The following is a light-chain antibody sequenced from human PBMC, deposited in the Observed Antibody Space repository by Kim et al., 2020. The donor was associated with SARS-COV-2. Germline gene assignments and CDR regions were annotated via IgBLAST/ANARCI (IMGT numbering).Light chain of an antibody. Sequence: SASVGDRVTITCRASQDITNYLAWYQQKPGKVPRLLIFAASALKSGVPARFSGSGSGTDFTLTISSLQPEDVATYYCQKYNSAPYTFGQGTKLEI. CDR1: QDITNY. CDR3: QKYNSAPYT. V-gene: IGKV1-27*01. J-gene: IGKJ2*01. CDR2: AAS.